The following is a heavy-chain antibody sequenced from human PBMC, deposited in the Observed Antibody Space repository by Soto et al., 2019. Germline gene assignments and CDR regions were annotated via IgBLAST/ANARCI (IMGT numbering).Heavy chain of an antibody. CDR1: GFTFSSYG. Sequence: GGSLRLSCAASGFTFSSYGMHWVRQAPGKGLEWVAVISYDGSNKYYADSVKGRFTISRDNSKNTLYLQMNSLRAEDTAVYYCAKLRAVHYYDSSGYYGEDYWGQGTLVTVSS. D-gene: IGHD3-22*01. V-gene: IGHV3-30*18. CDR3: AKLRAVHYYDSSGYYGEDY. CDR2: ISYDGSNK. J-gene: IGHJ4*02.